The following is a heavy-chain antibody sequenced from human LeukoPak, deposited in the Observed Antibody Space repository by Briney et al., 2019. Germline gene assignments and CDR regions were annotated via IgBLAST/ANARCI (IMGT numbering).Heavy chain of an antibody. CDR3: ARETDYYDSSGYYVDAFDI. CDR2: INPNSGGT. D-gene: IGHD3-22*01. J-gene: IGHJ3*02. V-gene: IGHV1-2*02. CDR1: GYTFTGYY. Sequence: ASVKVSCKASGYTFTGYYMHWVRQAPGQGLEWMGWINPNSGGTNYAQKFQGRVTMTRDTSISTAYMELSRLRSDDTAVYYCARETDYYDSSGYYVDAFDIWGQGTMVTVSS.